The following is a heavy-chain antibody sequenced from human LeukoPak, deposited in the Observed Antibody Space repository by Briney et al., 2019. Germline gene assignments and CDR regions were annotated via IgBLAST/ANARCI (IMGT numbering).Heavy chain of an antibody. CDR3: AKAQRNTFYDILTGYYHDY. CDR2: VSGSGDST. D-gene: IGHD3-9*01. J-gene: IGHJ4*02. CDR1: GFMFSSCA. V-gene: IGHV3-23*01. Sequence: PGGSLRLSCVASGFMFSSCAMSWVRQAPGKGLEWVSAVSGSGDSTYYADSVKGRFTISRDNSKNTVYLQMNSLGVGDTALYYCAKAQRNTFYDILTGYYHDYWGQGTLVTVSS.